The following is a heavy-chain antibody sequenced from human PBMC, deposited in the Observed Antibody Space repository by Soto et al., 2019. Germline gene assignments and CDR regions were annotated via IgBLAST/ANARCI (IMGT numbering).Heavy chain of an antibody. CDR1: GFTFSSFF. CDR2: IGANGGGT. J-gene: IGHJ3*01. V-gene: IGHV3-23*01. CDR3: ARDPNGDYLGAFDF. Sequence: EVQLLEPGGGLVQPGGSLRLSCEASGFTFSSFFMSWVRQAPGKGLEWVSGIGANGGGTYYADSGKARFIISRDNFKNTLYLPMNTLRAEDTAVYYCARDPNGDYLGAFDFWGQKTTVTVSS. D-gene: IGHD4-17*01.